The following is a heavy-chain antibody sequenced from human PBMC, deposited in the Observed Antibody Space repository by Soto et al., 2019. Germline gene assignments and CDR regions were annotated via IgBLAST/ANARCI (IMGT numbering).Heavy chain of an antibody. D-gene: IGHD5-12*01. CDR2: ISSSGSTI. CDR1: GFTFSDYY. CDR3: ASNVATTDYYYYYYMDV. V-gene: IGHV3-11*01. J-gene: IGHJ6*03. Sequence: GGSLRLSCAASGFTFSDYYMSWIRQAPGKGLEWVSYISSSGSTIYYADSVKGRFTISRDNAKNSLYLQMNSLRAEDTAVYYCASNVATTDYYYYYYMDVWGKGTTVTVSS.